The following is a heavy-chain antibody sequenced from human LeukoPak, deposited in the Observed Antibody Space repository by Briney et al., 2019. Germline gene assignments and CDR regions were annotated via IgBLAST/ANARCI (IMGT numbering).Heavy chain of an antibody. CDR2: ISYDGSNK. Sequence: GGSLRLSCAASGFTFSSYAMHWVRQAPGKGLEWVAVISYDGSNKYYADSVKGRFTISRDNSKNTLYLQMNSLRAEGTAVYYCARELSGSSSRGVDYWGQGTLVTVSS. J-gene: IGHJ4*02. V-gene: IGHV3-30*04. CDR1: GFTFSSYA. D-gene: IGHD6-6*01. CDR3: ARELSGSSSRGVDY.